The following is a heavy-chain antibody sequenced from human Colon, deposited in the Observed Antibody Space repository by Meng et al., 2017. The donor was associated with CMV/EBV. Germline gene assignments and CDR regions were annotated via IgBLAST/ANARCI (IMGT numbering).Heavy chain of an antibody. J-gene: IGHJ4*02. Sequence: YPFTNLPMHWVRQAPRQRLEWMGWINTGNGNTKYSQKFQDRVTITRDTSASTAYMELSNLRSEDTAVYYCARDRPDRDCGGDCWLDYWGQGTLVTVSS. D-gene: IGHD2-21*02. CDR2: INTGNGNT. CDR1: YPFTNLP. V-gene: IGHV1-3*04. CDR3: ARDRPDRDCGGDCWLDY.